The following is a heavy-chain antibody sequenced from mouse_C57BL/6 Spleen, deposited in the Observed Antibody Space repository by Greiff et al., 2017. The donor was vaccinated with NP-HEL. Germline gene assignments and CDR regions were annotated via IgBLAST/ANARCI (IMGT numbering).Heavy chain of an antibody. CDR2: INPNNGGT. V-gene: IGHV1-26*01. J-gene: IGHJ2*01. CDR1: GYTFTDYY. D-gene: IGHD1-1*01. Sequence: EVQLQQSGPELVKPGASVKISCKASGYTFTDYYMNWVKQSHGKSLEWIGDINPNNGGTSYHQKFKGKATLTVDKSSSTAYMELRSLTSEDSAVYYCLITTVVATDYWGQGTTLTVSS. CDR3: LITTVVATDY.